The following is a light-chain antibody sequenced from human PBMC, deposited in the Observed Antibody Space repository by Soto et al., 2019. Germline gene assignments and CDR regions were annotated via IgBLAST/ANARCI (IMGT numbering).Light chain of an antibody. Sequence: DIQMNHSSSILYPTVRARVTITFRASQTIDSWVAWYQQKPGKAPKLLVYDATSLESGVSSRFSGSGYGTDFTLSINNLQPDDFATYYCQQYNRRITFGQGTRLEI. CDR2: DAT. CDR1: QTIDSW. V-gene: IGKV1-5*01. J-gene: IGKJ5*01. CDR3: QQYNRRIT.